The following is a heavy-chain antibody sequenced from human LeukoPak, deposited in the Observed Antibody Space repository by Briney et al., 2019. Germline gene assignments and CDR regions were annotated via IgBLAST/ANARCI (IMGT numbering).Heavy chain of an antibody. J-gene: IGHJ4*02. Sequence: GGSLRLSCAASGFTFSSYTMSWVRQAPGKGLEWVSTITTSDGNTYYADSVKGRFTVSRDNSKNTLFLQMNSLRAEDTAVYYCSTLTSRGLSDSWGQGTLVTASS. V-gene: IGHV3-23*01. CDR1: GFTFSSYT. CDR2: ITTSDGNT. CDR3: STLTSRGLSDS. D-gene: IGHD4-11*01.